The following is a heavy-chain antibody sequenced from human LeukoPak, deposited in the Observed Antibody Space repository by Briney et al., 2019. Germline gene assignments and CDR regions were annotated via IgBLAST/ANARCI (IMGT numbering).Heavy chain of an antibody. V-gene: IGHV4-39*01. CDR3: ARRTRRITMIVVVTGADQAAQNWFDP. CDR1: GFSFSSYW. J-gene: IGHJ5*02. CDR2: IYYSGST. Sequence: GSLRLSCAASGFSFSSYWMSWIRQPPGKGLEWIGSIYYSGSTYYNPSLKSRVTISVDTSKNQFSLKLSSVTAADTAVYYCARRTRRITMIVVVTGADQAAQNWFDPWGQGTLVTVSS. D-gene: IGHD3-22*01.